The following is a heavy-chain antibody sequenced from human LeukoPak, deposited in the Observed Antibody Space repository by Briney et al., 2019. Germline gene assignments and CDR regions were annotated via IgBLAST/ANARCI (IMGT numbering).Heavy chain of an antibody. J-gene: IGHJ4*02. CDR3: AREKCSGGICYSGFDC. CDR2: IYYSGST. Sequence: PSETLSLTCTVSGGSISSGDYFWSWIRQPPGKGLEWIGYIYYSGSTYYNSSLKSRVTISIDTSKNQFSLKLSSVPAADTAVYYCAREKCSGGICYSGFDCWGQGTLVTVSS. D-gene: IGHD2-15*01. V-gene: IGHV4-30-4*01. CDR1: GGSISSGDYF.